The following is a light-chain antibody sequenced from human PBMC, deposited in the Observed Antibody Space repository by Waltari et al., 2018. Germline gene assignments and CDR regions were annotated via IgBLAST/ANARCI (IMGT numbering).Light chain of an antibody. CDR2: WAS. Sequence: DIVMTQSPDSLAVSLGERATLNCKSSQNLLYTSNNKNSLAWYQQKPGQPPKLLIYWASTRQSGVPDRFGGSGSGTDFTLTISSLQAEDVALYYCQQYYSIPWTFGQGTKMEIK. V-gene: IGKV4-1*01. CDR1: QNLLYTSNNKNS. J-gene: IGKJ1*01. CDR3: QQYYSIPWT.